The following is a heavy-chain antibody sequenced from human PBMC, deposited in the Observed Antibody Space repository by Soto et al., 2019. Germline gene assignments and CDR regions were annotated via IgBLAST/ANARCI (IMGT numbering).Heavy chain of an antibody. V-gene: IGHV3-30*19. CDR2: ISRDGSKQ. CDR3: VRDDDGGPNAFEI. Sequence: QVHLVESGGGVVQPERSLRLSCVASGFTFSNYGMHWVRQVPGKGLEWVSLISRDGSKQFYTDSVKGRFTISRDNSKNLLSLQMNNLRVEDTAVDYCVRDDDGGPNAFEIWGQGTMVTVSS. J-gene: IGHJ3*02. D-gene: IGHD3-16*01. CDR1: GFTFSNYG.